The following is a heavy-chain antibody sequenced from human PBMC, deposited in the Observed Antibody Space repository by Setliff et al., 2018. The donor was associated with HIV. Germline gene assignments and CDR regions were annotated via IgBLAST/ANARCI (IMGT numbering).Heavy chain of an antibody. CDR2: IKPNSGDT. D-gene: IGHD6-13*01. CDR3: AREGYKSSWYGAFDI. Sequence: ASVKVSCKASAYTLSDSYIHWVRQAPGQGLEWVGRIKPNSGDTNYAQNFQGRVTMTRDTSASTAYMELSSLRSEDTAVYYCAREGYKSSWYGAFDIWGQGTMVTVSS. V-gene: IGHV1-2*02. J-gene: IGHJ3*02. CDR1: AYTLSDSY.